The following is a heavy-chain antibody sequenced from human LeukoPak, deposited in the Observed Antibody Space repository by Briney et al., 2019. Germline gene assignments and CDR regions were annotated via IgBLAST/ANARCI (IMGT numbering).Heavy chain of an antibody. D-gene: IGHD3-10*01. V-gene: IGHV4-30-2*01. J-gene: IGHJ4*02. CDR2: IYHSGST. CDR1: GGSISSGGYS. CDR3: ARGNTMVRGAPFDY. Sequence: SETLSLTCAVSGGSISSGGYSWSWIRQPPGKGLEWIGYIYHSGSTYYNPSLKSRVTISVDRSKNQFSLKLSSVAAADTAVYYCARGNTMVRGAPFDYWGQGTLVTVSS.